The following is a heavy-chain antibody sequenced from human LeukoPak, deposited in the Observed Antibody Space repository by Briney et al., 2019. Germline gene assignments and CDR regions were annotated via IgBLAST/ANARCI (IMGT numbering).Heavy chain of an antibody. D-gene: IGHD1-26*01. CDR1: GYTFTDYY. CDR3: ARLGPLGDSGSLKEAFDI. CDR2: ISAYNGNT. Sequence: GASVKVSCKASGYTFTDYYMHWVQQAPGQGLEWMGWISAYNGNTNYAQKLQGRVTMTTDTSTSTAYMELRSLRSDDTAVYYCARLGPLGDSGSLKEAFDIWGQGTMVTVSS. V-gene: IGHV1-18*01. J-gene: IGHJ3*02.